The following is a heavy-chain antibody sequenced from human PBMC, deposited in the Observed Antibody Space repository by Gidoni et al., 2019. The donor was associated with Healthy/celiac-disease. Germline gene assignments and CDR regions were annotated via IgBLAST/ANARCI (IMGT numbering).Heavy chain of an antibody. V-gene: IGHV4-59*01. Sequence: QVQLQESGPGLVKPSETLSLTCTVSGGSISSYYWSWIRQPPGKGLEWIGYVYYSGSTNYNPSLKSRVTISVDTSKNQFSLKLSSVTAADTAVYYCARSPVRITMVRGVIPDHMVDAFDIWGQGTMVTVSS. D-gene: IGHD3-10*01. CDR3: ARSPVRITMVRGVIPDHMVDAFDI. CDR2: VYYSGST. CDR1: GGSISSYY. J-gene: IGHJ3*02.